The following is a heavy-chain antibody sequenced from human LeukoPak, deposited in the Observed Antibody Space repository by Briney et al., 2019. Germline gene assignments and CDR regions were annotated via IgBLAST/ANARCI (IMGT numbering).Heavy chain of an antibody. CDR3: AKLIREVTTYDY. D-gene: IGHD1-1*01. V-gene: IGHV3-7*01. CDR1: GFTFSDYY. J-gene: IGHJ4*02. Sequence: GGSLRLSCAASGFTFSDYYMSWVRQAPGKGLEWVASINPDGSTEHYVDSAKGRFTVSRDNAKNSLFLQMNTLRVEDTAVYYCAKLIREVTTYDYWGPGALVTVSS. CDR2: INPDGSTE.